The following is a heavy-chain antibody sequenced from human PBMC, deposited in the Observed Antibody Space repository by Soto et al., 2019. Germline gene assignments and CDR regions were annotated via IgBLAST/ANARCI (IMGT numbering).Heavy chain of an antibody. J-gene: IGHJ5*02. CDR2: ISSSGSPI. D-gene: IGHD2-2*02. Sequence: EVQLVESGGGLVQPGGSLRLSSVASGFTFSSHEMNWVREAPGKGLEWVSYISSSGSPIDYADSVRGRFTISRDNAKNSVILQMNSLRVEDTAVYYCVRSWGVYCSSTRCYSPWLDPWGQGTLVTVSS. CDR3: VRSWGVYCSSTRCYSPWLDP. V-gene: IGHV3-48*03. CDR1: GFTFSSHE.